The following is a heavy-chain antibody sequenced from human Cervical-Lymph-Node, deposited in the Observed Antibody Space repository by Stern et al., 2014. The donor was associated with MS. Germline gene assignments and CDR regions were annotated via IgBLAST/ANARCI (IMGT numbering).Heavy chain of an antibody. CDR2: IRGSGDAM. V-gene: IGHV3-11*04. CDR3: TRDSAYSFDY. J-gene: IGHJ4*02. Sequence: VQLVQSGGGLVKPGGSLRLSCAASGFTFSDYYMSWIRQAPGKGLEWLSNIRGSGDAMTYADSVKGRFTISRDNAKNSLHLQMNSLRAEDTAVYFCTRDSAYSFDYWGQGTQVTVSS. CDR1: GFTFSDYY. D-gene: IGHD2-15*01.